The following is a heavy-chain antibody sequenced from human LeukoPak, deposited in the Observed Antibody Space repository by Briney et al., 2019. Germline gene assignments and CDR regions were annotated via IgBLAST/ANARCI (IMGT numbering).Heavy chain of an antibody. CDR3: AKGTDIVVVVAADLGPDY. J-gene: IGHJ4*02. CDR2: ISGSGGST. CDR1: GFTFSSYA. D-gene: IGHD2-15*01. V-gene: IGHV3-23*01. Sequence: GGSLRLSCAASGFTFSSYAMGWVRQAPGKGLEWVSAISGSGGSTYYADSVKGRFTISRDNSKNTLYLQMNSLRAEDTAVYYCAKGTDIVVVVAADLGPDYWGQGTLVTVSS.